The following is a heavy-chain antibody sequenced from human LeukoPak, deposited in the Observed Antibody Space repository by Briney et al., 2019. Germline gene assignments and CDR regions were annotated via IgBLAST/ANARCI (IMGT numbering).Heavy chain of an antibody. J-gene: IGHJ1*01. CDR1: GGSISSSNW. CDR3: ARGTYYYESSGYYVAEYFQH. V-gene: IGHV4-4*03. D-gene: IGHD3-22*01. Sequence: KSPETLSLTCAVSGGSISSSNWWSWVRQPPGKGLEWIGEIYHSGSTNYNPSLKSRVTISVDKSKNQFSLKLSSVTAADTAVYYCARGTYYYESSGYYVAEYFQHWGQGTLVTVSS. CDR2: IYHSGST.